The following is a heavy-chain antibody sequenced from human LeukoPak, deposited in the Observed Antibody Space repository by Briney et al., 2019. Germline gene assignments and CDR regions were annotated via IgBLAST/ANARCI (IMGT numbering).Heavy chain of an antibody. CDR3: ARTRLYYYGSGSYPHGPTPISFDY. Sequence: PSETLSLTCTVSGGSISSSSYYWGWIRQPPGKGLEWIGSIYYSGSTYYNPSLKSRATISVDTSKNQFSLKLSSVTAADTAVYYCARTRLYYYGSGSYPHGPTPISFDYWGQGTLVTVSS. J-gene: IGHJ4*02. V-gene: IGHV4-39*07. CDR2: IYYSGST. CDR1: GGSISSSSYY. D-gene: IGHD3-10*01.